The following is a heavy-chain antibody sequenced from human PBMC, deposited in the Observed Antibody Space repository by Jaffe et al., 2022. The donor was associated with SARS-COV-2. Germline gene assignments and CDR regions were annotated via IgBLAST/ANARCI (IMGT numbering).Heavy chain of an antibody. V-gene: IGHV5-51*01. CDR1: GYSFTDYW. CDR3: ARRSGRAAAGYYFNYFDN. Sequence: EVQLVQSGAGVKKSGESLKISCKGSGYSFTDYWIGWVRQMPGKGLEWMGIIYPGDSDTRYSPSFQGQVTISADKSISTAYLQWSSLKASDTAMYYCARRSGRAAAGYYFNYFDNWGQGTLLIVSS. J-gene: IGHJ4*02. CDR2: IYPGDSDT. D-gene: IGHD3-22*01.